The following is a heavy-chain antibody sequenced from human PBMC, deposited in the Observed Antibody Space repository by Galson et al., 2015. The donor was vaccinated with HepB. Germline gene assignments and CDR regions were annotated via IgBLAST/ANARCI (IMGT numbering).Heavy chain of an antibody. Sequence: SVKVSCKASGYTFTGYYMHWVRQAPGQGLEWMGWINPNSGGTNYAQKFQGRVTMTRDTSISTAYMELSRLRSDDTAVYYCARAAAGGKYQASNFRGPGTLVPVSS. J-gene: IGHJ4*02. CDR3: ARAAAGGKYQASNF. V-gene: IGHV1-2*02. CDR2: INPNSGGT. D-gene: IGHD2-2*01. CDR1: GYTFTGYY.